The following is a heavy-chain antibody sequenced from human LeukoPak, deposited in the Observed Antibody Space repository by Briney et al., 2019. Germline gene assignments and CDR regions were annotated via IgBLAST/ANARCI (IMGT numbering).Heavy chain of an antibody. J-gene: IGHJ4*02. Sequence: GRSRRLSCAASGFTFSTNTMHWVRQAPGKGLEWVAVISHDGRNLNYADSVKGRFTISRDTSKNTLYLQMNSLRPEDTAVYYCARHNGYSSSPFDYWGQGTLVTVSS. D-gene: IGHD5-18*01. CDR2: ISHDGRNL. CDR1: GFTFSTNT. CDR3: ARHNGYSSSPFDY. V-gene: IGHV3-30*01.